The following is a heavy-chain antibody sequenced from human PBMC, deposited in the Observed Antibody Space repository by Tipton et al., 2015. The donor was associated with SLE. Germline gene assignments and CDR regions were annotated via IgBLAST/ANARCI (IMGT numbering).Heavy chain of an antibody. CDR1: GFTFADYA. D-gene: IGHD1-1*01. Sequence: SLRLSCAASGFTFADYAMYWVRQVPGKGLEWVSGISWNSGNIAYAESVKGRFTISRDNAENSLYLEMNSRRREDTALYFCAKATGYNWNDRDAFDVWGQGTMVTVSS. J-gene: IGHJ3*01. V-gene: IGHV3-9*01. CDR3: AKATGYNWNDRDAFDV. CDR2: ISWNSGNI.